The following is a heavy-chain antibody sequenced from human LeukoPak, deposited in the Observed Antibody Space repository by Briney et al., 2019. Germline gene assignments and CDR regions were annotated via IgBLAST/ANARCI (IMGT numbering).Heavy chain of an antibody. Sequence: PSETLSLTCAVYGGSFSAYYWSWVRQPPGKGLEWIGEINHSGSTNYNPSLKSRVTMSVDTSKNQFSLKLSSVTAADTAVYYCARGLQPHYYDFWSGYSGYNWFDPWGQGTLVTVSS. CDR2: INHSGST. D-gene: IGHD3-3*01. V-gene: IGHV4-34*01. CDR3: ARGLQPHYYDFWSGYSGYNWFDP. J-gene: IGHJ5*02. CDR1: GGSFSAYY.